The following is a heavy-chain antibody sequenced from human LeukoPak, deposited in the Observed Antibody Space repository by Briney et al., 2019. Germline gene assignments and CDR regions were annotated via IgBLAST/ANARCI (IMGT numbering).Heavy chain of an antibody. CDR2: IHFGISET. J-gene: IGHJ4*02. Sequence: GESLKISCKGSGPSFSNDWIGWVRQMPGKGLEWMGIIHFGISETRYTPSFQGQVTISVDKSTTTAYLQWSSLKASDSAIYYCATLSSGGYYYSAYWGQGTLVTVSS. D-gene: IGHD3-22*01. V-gene: IGHV5-51*01. CDR3: ATLSSGGYYYSAY. CDR1: GPSFSNDW.